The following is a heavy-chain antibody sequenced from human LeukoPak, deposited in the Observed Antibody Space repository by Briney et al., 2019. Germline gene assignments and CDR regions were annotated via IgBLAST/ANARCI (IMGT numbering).Heavy chain of an antibody. D-gene: IGHD3-22*01. CDR2: ISSSGGNI. CDR3: ARDRSEDDSSGYIHRDFDY. J-gene: IGHJ4*02. V-gene: IGHV3-11*04. Sequence: GGSLRLSCAASGFTFSDYYMNWIRQAPGKGLEWISYISSSGGNINYADSVQGRFTISRDNAKKSLYLQMNSLRAEDMAIYYCARDRSEDDSSGYIHRDFDYWGQGTLVIVSS. CDR1: GFTFSDYY.